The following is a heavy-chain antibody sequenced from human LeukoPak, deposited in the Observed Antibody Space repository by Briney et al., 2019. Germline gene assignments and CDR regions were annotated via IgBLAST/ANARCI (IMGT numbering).Heavy chain of an antibody. D-gene: IGHD5-24*01. J-gene: IGHJ4*02. CDR2: IYPGDSDA. Sequence: GESLKISCKASGYSFTSYWIGWVCQMPGKGLEWMGIIYPGDSDARYSPSFQGQVTISADKSISTAYLQWSSLKASDTAMYYCARSRELATMHYWGQGTLVTVSS. CDR3: ARSRELATMHY. V-gene: IGHV5-51*01. CDR1: GYSFTSYW.